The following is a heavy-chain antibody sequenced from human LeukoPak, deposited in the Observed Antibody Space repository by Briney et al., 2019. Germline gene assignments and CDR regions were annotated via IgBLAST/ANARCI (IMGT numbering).Heavy chain of an antibody. D-gene: IGHD2/OR15-2a*01. CDR3: ASSIAEDAFDI. CDR1: GGSISSYY. Sequence: SETLSLTCTVSGGSISSYYWSWIRQPPGKGLEWIGYIYYSGSTNYSPSLKSRVTISVDTSKNQFSLKLSSVTAADTAVYYCASSIAEDAFDIWGQGTMVTVSS. J-gene: IGHJ3*02. V-gene: IGHV4-59*08. CDR2: IYYSGST.